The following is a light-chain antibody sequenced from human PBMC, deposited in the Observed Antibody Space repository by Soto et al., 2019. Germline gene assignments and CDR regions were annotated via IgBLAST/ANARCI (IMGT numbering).Light chain of an antibody. V-gene: IGLV1-40*01. CDR3: QSYDSSLSAHVV. CDR1: SSNIGAGYD. J-gene: IGLJ2*01. Sequence: QSVLTQPPSVSGAPGQRVTISCTGSSSNIGAGYDVHWYQQLPGTAPKLLIYGNSNRPSGVPDRFSGSKSGTPASLAITGLQAEDEADYYCQSYDSSLSAHVVFGGGTQLTVL. CDR2: GNS.